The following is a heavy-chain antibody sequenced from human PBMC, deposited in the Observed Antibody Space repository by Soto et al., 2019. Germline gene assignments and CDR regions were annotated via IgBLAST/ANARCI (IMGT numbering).Heavy chain of an antibody. CDR3: ANLPLYGSGFVC. V-gene: IGHV3-9*01. CDR2: ISWNGAAT. J-gene: IGHJ4*02. D-gene: IGHD3-10*01. CDR1: GFTFDAYA. Sequence: EVQLVESGGGLVQPGGSLRLSCAASGFTFDAYAIHWVRQAPGKGLELVTGISWNGAATGYADSVKGRFTISRDNAKNTLYLQMNSLGSDDTAIYYCANLPLYGSGFVCWGLGTLVTVSS.